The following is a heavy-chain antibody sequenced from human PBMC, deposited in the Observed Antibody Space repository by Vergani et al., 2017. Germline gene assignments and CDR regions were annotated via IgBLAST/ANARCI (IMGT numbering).Heavy chain of an antibody. CDR2: ISSSSSTI. D-gene: IGHD6-19*01. Sequence: EVQLLESGGGLVQPGGSLRLSCAASGFTFSSYSMNWVRQAPGKGLGWVSYISSSSSTIYYADSVKGRFTISRDNAKNSLYLQMNSLRAEDTAVYYCARDLSEQWLEDGYFDLWGRGTLVAVSS. J-gene: IGHJ2*01. V-gene: IGHV3-48*01. CDR3: ARDLSEQWLEDGYFDL. CDR1: GFTFSSYS.